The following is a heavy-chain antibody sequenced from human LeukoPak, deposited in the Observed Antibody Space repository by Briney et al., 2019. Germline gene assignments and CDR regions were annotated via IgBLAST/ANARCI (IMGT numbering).Heavy chain of an antibody. J-gene: IGHJ4*02. V-gene: IGHV3-30*04. D-gene: IGHD5-18*01. CDR1: GFTFSSYA. CDR2: ISYDGSNK. CDR3: ARYTAMVTVSFDY. Sequence: GGSLRLSCAASGFTFSSYAMHWVRQAPGKGLEWVAVISYDGSNKYYADSVKGRFTISRDNSKNTLYLQMNSLRAEDTAVYYCARYTAMVTVSFDYWGQGTLVTVSS.